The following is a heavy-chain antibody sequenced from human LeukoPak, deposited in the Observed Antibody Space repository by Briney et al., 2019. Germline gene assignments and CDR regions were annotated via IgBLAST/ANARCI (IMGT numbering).Heavy chain of an antibody. CDR2: ISPYNGNT. CDR3: ANENWFDP. V-gene: IGHV1-18*01. Sequence: GASVKVSCKASGYTFTSYGLSWVRQAPGQGLEWMGWISPYNGNTNYAQKLQGRVTMTTDTSTSTAYMELSSLRSEDTAVYYCANENWFDPWGQGTLVTVSS. J-gene: IGHJ5*02. CDR1: GYTFTSYG.